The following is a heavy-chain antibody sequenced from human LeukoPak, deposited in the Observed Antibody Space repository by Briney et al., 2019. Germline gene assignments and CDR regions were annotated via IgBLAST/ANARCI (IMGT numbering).Heavy chain of an antibody. Sequence: ALVKVSCKASGNTFNSNYMHSVRQAPGQGLEWMGIINLSGGSTSYAQKFQGRVTMTRDTSTSTVYMELSSLRSEDTAVYYCARAPTSMEVTPISLWGQGTLVTVSS. J-gene: IGHJ4*02. V-gene: IGHV1-46*02. CDR2: INLSGGST. CDR1: GNTFNSNY. D-gene: IGHD4-23*01. CDR3: ARAPTSMEVTPISL.